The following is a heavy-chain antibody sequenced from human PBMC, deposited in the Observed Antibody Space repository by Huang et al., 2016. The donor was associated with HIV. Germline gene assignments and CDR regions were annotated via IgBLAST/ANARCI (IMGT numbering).Heavy chain of an antibody. Sequence: DVQLVQSGAEVKKPGESLKISCKGSGYNFNTYWIAWVRQMPGGGLEGMGMIDPGDADVRYNPSFQGQVTRSGDKSISTAFLQWSSLKASDTAMYYCARHERYCTGDTCSLLYWGQGTPVTVSS. CDR2: IDPGDADV. V-gene: IGHV5-51*01. CDR3: ARHERYCTGDTCSLLY. J-gene: IGHJ4*02. CDR1: GYNFNTYW. D-gene: IGHD2-8*02.